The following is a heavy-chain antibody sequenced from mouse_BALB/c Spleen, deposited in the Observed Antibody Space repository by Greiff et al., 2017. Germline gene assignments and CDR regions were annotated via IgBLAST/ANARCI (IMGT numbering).Heavy chain of an antibody. CDR3: ARDQGDAWFAY. D-gene: IGHD3-2*02. CDR1: GFTFSDYY. V-gene: IGHV5-4*02. J-gene: IGHJ3*01. CDR2: ISDGGSYT. Sequence: EVKVEESGGGLVKPGGSLKLSCAASGFTFSDYYMYWVRQTPEKRLEWVATISDGGSYTYYPDSVKGRFTISRDNAKNNLYLQMSSLKSEDTAMYYCARDQGDAWFAYWGQGTLVTVSA.